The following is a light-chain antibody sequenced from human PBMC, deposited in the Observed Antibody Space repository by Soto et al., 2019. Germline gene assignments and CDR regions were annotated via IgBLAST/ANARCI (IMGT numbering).Light chain of an antibody. CDR2: DAS. CDR3: QQYNNWSPWT. CDR1: QRISND. J-gene: IGKJ1*01. V-gene: IGKV3-15*01. Sequence: EVLMTHYPATLSVSTGERVILSCRASQRISNDLAWYQQKAGQAPRLLIYDASTRATGIPARFSGSGSGTEFTLTISSLQSEDFAVYFCQQYNNWSPWTFGRGTKVDIK.